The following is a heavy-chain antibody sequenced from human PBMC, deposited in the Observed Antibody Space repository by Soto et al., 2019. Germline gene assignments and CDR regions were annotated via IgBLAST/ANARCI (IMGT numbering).Heavy chain of an antibody. V-gene: IGHV1-18*01. J-gene: IGHJ4*02. CDR3: ARTYGSGDYFLPFEY. Sequence: QVQLLQSGAEVKKPGASVMVSCKASGYMFNTYGITWVRQAPGQGLEWMGWISVYNGNIDYAQKFEGRVTMTIDTSTSTAYMELKSLTSDDTAVYYCARTYGSGDYFLPFEYWGQGTPVSVSS. CDR1: GYMFNTYG. CDR2: ISVYNGNI. D-gene: IGHD3-10*01.